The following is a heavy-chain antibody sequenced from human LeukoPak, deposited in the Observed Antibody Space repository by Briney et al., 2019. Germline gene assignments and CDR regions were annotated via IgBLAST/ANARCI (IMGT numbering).Heavy chain of an antibody. J-gene: IGHJ4*02. CDR1: GGTFSSYA. CDR2: IIPIFATA. V-gene: IGHV1-69*13. CDR3: ARGPITTRSHFDY. D-gene: IGHD3-22*01. Sequence: SVKVSCKASGGTFSSYAISWVRQAPGQGLEWMGGIIPIFATANYAQKFQGRVTITADESTSTAYMELSSLRSEDTAVYHCARGPITTRSHFDYWGQGTLVTVSS.